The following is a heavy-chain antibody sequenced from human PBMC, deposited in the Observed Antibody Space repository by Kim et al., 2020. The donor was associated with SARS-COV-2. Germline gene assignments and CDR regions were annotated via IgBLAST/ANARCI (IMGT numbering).Heavy chain of an antibody. Sequence: TKYSQKFQGRVTITRDTSASTAYMELSSLRSEDTAVYYCARDGLCYMDVWGKGTTVTVSS. CDR3: ARDGLCYMDV. CDR2: T. J-gene: IGHJ6*03. V-gene: IGHV1-3*01.